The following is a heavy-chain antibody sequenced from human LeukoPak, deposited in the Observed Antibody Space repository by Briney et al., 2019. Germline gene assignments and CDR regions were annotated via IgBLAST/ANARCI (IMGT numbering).Heavy chain of an antibody. CDR1: GYTFTSYG. J-gene: IGHJ3*02. Sequence: ASVKVSCKASGYTFTSYGISWVRLAPGQGLEWMRWISAYNGNTNYAQKFQGRVTMTTDTSTSTAYMELRSLRSDDTAVYYCARGPYYYDSSGYYLAAFDIWGQGTMVTVSS. D-gene: IGHD3-22*01. CDR2: ISAYNGNT. V-gene: IGHV1-18*01. CDR3: ARGPYYYDSSGYYLAAFDI.